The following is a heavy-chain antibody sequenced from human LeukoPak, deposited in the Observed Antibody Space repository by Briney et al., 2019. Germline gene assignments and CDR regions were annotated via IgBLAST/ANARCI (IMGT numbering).Heavy chain of an antibody. CDR1: GYTFTSYY. J-gene: IGHJ5*02. D-gene: IGHD6-6*01. Sequence: GASVKVSCKASGYTFTSYYMHWVRQAPGQGLEWMGWMNPNSGNTGYAQKFQGRVTMTRNTSISTAYMELSSLRSEDTAVYYCARGGYDSSGGWFDPWGQGTLVTVSS. CDR3: ARGGYDSSGGWFDP. CDR2: MNPNSGNT. V-gene: IGHV1-8*02.